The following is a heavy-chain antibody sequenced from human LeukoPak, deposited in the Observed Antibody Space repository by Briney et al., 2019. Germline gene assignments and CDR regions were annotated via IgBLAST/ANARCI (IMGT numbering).Heavy chain of an antibody. CDR2: INSDGSST. Sequence: GGSLRLSCADSGFTFSSYWMHWVRHAPGKGLVWVSRINSDGSSTSYADSVKGRFTIPRDNAKNTLYLQMNSLRAEDTAVYYCVFEAFDIWGQGTTVTVSS. V-gene: IGHV3-74*01. J-gene: IGHJ3*02. CDR1: GFTFSSYW. D-gene: IGHD2-21*01. CDR3: VFEAFDI.